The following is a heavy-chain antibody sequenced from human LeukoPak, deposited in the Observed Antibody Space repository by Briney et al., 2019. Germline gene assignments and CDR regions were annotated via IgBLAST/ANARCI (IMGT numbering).Heavy chain of an antibody. D-gene: IGHD6-13*01. J-gene: IGHJ6*03. CDR3: ARGCEVSTYSSSCNYYYYSMDV. CDR2: IYSGGST. CDR1: GFTVSSNY. Sequence: GGSLRLSCAASGFTVSSNYMSWVRQAPGKGLEWVSVIYSGGSTYYADSVKGRFTICRDNTKNTLYLQMNSLRDEDTAVYYCARGCEVSTYSSSCNYYYYSMDVWGKGTTVTISS. V-gene: IGHV3-66*01.